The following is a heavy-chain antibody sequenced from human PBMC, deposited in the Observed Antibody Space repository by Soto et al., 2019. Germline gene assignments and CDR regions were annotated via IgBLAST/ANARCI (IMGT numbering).Heavy chain of an antibody. V-gene: IGHV4-59*01. CDR1: GGSISSYY. J-gene: IGHJ6*02. Sequence: QVQLQESGPGLVKPSETLSLTCTVSGGSISSYYWSWIRQPPGKGLEWIGYIYYSGSTNYNPSLKSRVTISVDTSKNQFSLKLSSVTAADTAVYYCARDRGYSSSEVYYYYGMDVWGQGTTVTVSS. D-gene: IGHD6-6*01. CDR3: ARDRGYSSSEVYYYYGMDV. CDR2: IYYSGST.